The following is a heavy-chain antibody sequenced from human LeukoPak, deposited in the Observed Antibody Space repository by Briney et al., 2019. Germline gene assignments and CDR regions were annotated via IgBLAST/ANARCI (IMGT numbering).Heavy chain of an antibody. CDR3: AGVRLGSSGFSEYFEH. J-gene: IGHJ1*01. V-gene: IGHV4-4*02. CDR2: ISQSART. CDR1: GGSISNNW. D-gene: IGHD3-22*01. Sequence: SGTLSLTCAVTGGSISNNWWTWVRQPPGKGLEWIGEISQSARTNYNPSLKSRLTMSIDKSRNQFSLRMGSVTAADTAVYYCAGVRLGSSGFSEYFEHWGQGTLVTVSS.